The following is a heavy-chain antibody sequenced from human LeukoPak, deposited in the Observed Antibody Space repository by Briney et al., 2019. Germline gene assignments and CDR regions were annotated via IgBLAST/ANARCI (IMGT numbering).Heavy chain of an antibody. CDR3: AIAGYSYGTALFDY. V-gene: IGHV4-39*01. Sequence: SETLSLTCTVSGGSISSSSYYLGWIRQPPGKGLEWIGSIYYSGSTYYNPSLKSRVTIYVDTSKNQFSLKLSSVTAADTAVYYCAIAGYSYGTALFDYWGQGTLVTVSS. J-gene: IGHJ4*02. CDR2: IYYSGST. CDR1: GGSISSSSYY. D-gene: IGHD5-18*01.